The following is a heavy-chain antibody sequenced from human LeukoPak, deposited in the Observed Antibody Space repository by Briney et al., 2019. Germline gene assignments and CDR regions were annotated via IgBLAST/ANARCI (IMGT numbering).Heavy chain of an antibody. V-gene: IGHV1-2*02. CDR1: GYTFTGYY. D-gene: IGHD6-19*01. CDR2: INPNSGDT. Sequence: ASVKVSCKTSGYTFTGYYIHWVRQAPGQGLEWMGWINPNSGDTSYAQKFQGRVSMTGDTSISTAYMELSRLRSDDTAVYYCARPVSGWYFWFDPWGQGTLVTVSS. J-gene: IGHJ5*02. CDR3: ARPVSGWYFWFDP.